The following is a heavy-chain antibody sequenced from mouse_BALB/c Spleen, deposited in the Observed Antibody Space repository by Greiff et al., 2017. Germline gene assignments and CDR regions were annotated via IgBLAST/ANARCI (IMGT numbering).Heavy chain of an antibody. CDR1: GFTFSSYG. V-gene: IGHV5-6*01. J-gene: IGHJ2*01. CDR3: ARQGYDGGYFDG. Sequence: EVKVVESGGDLVKPGGSLKLSCAASGFTFSSYGMSWVRQTPDKRLEWVATICSGGSYTYYPDSVKGRFTISRDNAKNTLYLQMSSLKSEDTAMYYCARQGYDGGYFDGWGQGTTLTVSS. D-gene: IGHD2-14*01. CDR2: ICSGGSYT.